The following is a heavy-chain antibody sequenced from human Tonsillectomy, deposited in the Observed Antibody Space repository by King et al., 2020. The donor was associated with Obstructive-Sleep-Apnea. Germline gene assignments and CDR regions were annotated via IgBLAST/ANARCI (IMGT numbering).Heavy chain of an antibody. V-gene: IGHV4-39*07. D-gene: IGHD6-19*01. CDR1: GGSISSSSYY. J-gene: IGHJ5*02. CDR3: ARVPYITGWSGWFDP. Sequence: LQLQESGPGLVKPSETLSLTCTVSGGSISSSSYYWGWIRQPPGKGLEWIGSIYYSGSTNYNPSLKSRVTISIDTSKNQFSLKLSSVTAADTAGYYCARVPYITGWSGWFDPWGQGTLVTVSS. CDR2: IYYSGST.